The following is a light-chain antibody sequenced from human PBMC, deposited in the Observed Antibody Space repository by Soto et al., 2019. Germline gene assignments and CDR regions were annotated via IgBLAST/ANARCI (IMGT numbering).Light chain of an antibody. V-gene: IGLV2-14*01. Sequence: QSALTQPASVSGSPGQSITISCTGTSSDFGAYNSVSWYQRHPGEAPKLMIYEVTNRPSGVSNRFSGSKSGNTASLAISGLQAEDEADYYCSSYTSSSTVVFGGGTKVTVL. CDR1: SSDFGAYNS. J-gene: IGLJ2*01. CDR3: SSYTSSSTVV. CDR2: EVT.